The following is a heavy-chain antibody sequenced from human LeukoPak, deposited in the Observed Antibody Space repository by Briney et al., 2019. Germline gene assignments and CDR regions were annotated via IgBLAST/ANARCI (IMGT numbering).Heavy chain of an antibody. CDR2: IYYSGST. CDR3: ARGGIGSSWYYWFDP. V-gene: IGHV4-59*01. J-gene: IGHJ5*02. CDR1: GGSISSYY. Sequence: PSETLSLTCTDSGGSISSYYWSWIRQPPGKGLEWIGYIYYSGSTNYNPSLKSRVTISVDTSKNQFSLKLSSVTAADTAVYYCARGGIGSSWYYWFDPWGQGTLVTVSS. D-gene: IGHD6-13*01.